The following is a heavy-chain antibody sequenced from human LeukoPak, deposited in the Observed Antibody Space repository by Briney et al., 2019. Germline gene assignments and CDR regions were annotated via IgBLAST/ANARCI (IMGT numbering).Heavy chain of an antibody. V-gene: IGHV4-38-2*02. Sequence: SETLSLTCTVSGYSISSGYYWGWIRQPPGKGLEWIANIYHSGLIYYNPSLKSRITISMDTSKNQFSLKLSSVTAADTAVYYCARDLYSSRTNDAFVIWGQGTMVTVSS. CDR2: IYHSGLI. CDR1: GYSISSGYY. D-gene: IGHD6-13*01. CDR3: ARDLYSSRTNDAFVI. J-gene: IGHJ3*02.